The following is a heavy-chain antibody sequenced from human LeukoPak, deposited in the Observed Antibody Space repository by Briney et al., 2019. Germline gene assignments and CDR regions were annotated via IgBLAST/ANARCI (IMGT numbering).Heavy chain of an antibody. Sequence: PGGSLRLSCAASGFTFNRYAMNWVRQAPGKGLEWVAFIWYDGSNKYYADSVKGRFTISRDNSKNTLYPQMNSLRAEDTAVYYCAKDERGYYDSSGYFGAIDYWGQGSLVTVSS. V-gene: IGHV3-30*02. CDR3: AKDERGYYDSSGYFGAIDY. CDR1: GFTFNRYA. CDR2: IWYDGSNK. D-gene: IGHD3-22*01. J-gene: IGHJ4*02.